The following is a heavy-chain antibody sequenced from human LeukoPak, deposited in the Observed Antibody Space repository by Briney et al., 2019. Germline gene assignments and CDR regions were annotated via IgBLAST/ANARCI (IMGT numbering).Heavy chain of an antibody. D-gene: IGHD3-10*01. CDR2: INPNSGGT. J-gene: IGHJ5*02. V-gene: IGHV1-2*02. CDR1: GYTFTDYY. CDR3: ARGGSGSYFSWLDP. Sequence: ASVKVSCKASGYTFTDYYIHWVRQAPGQGLEFMGWINPNSGGTNYAQKFQGRVTMTRDTSISTAYMELSRLRSDDTAVYYCARGGSGSYFSWLDPWGQGTLVTVSS.